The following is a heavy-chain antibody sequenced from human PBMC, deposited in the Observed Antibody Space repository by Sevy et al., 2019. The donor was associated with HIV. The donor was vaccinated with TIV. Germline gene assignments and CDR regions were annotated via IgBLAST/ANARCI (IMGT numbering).Heavy chain of an antibody. D-gene: IGHD5-18*01. CDR1: GFTFSSYS. CDR3: ARDGDTAMVYVGGFYFDY. Sequence: GGSLRLSCAASGFTFSSYSMNWVRQAPGKGLEWVSSISSSSGYIYYADSVKGRFTISRDNAKNSLYLQMNSLRAEDTAVYYCARDGDTAMVYVGGFYFDYWGQGTLVTVSS. J-gene: IGHJ4*02. CDR2: ISSSSGYI. V-gene: IGHV3-21*01.